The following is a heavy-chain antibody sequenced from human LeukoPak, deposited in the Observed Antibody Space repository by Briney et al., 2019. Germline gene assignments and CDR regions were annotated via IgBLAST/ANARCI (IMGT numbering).Heavy chain of an antibody. V-gene: IGHV3-66*01. CDR2: IYSGGST. J-gene: IGHJ4*02. CDR3: ARENHLGYCSGGSCYLIYDY. CDR1: GFTVSSNY. D-gene: IGHD2-15*01. Sequence: GGSLRLSCAASGFTVSSNYMSWVRQAPGKGLEWVSVIYSGGSTYYADSVKGRFIISRDNSKNTLYLQMNSLRAEDTAVYYCARENHLGYCSGGSCYLIYDYWGQGTLVTVSS.